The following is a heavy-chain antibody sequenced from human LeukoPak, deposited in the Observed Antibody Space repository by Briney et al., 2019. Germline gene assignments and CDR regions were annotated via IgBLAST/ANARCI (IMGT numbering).Heavy chain of an antibody. V-gene: IGHV1-24*01. J-gene: IGHJ6*02. Sequence: ASVKVSCKASGYTLTELSMHWVRQVPGKGLEWMGGFDPEEGETIYAQTFQGRVIMTGDTSTDTAYMELSSLRSEDTAVYYCATDGSGNRKYVCGMDVWGQGTTVTVSS. CDR2: FDPEEGET. D-gene: IGHD6-25*01. CDR3: ATDGSGNRKYVCGMDV. CDR1: GYTLTELS.